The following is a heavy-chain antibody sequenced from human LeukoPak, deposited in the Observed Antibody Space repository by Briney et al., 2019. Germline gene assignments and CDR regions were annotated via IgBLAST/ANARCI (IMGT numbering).Heavy chain of an antibody. CDR3: AKDAVVWDWNDVPDY. D-gene: IGHD1-1*01. CDR2: ISGSGGTT. Sequence: GGSLRLSCAASGFTFSSYAMSWVRQPPGKGLEWVSTISGSGGTTNYADSVKGRSTISRDNSKNTLYLQMNSLRAEDTAVYYCAKDAVVWDWNDVPDYWGQGTLVTVSS. CDR1: GFTFSSYA. J-gene: IGHJ4*02. V-gene: IGHV3-23*01.